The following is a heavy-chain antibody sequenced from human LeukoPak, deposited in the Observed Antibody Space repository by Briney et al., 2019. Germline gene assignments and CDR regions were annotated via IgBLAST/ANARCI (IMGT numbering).Heavy chain of an antibody. CDR2: INHSGST. J-gene: IGHJ4*02. CDR1: GGSFSGYY. D-gene: IGHD6-6*01. V-gene: IGHV4-34*01. CDR3: ARVPPSGSSVDY. Sequence: SETLSLTCDVYGGSFSGYYWSWIRQPPGKGLEWIGEINHSGSTNYNPSLKSRVTISVDTSKNQFSLKLSSVTAADTAVYYCARVPPSGSSVDYWGQGTLVTVSS.